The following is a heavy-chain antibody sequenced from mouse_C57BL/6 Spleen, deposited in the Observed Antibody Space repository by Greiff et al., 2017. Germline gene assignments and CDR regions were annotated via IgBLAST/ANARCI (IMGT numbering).Heavy chain of an antibody. J-gene: IGHJ1*03. Sequence: VQLQESGADLVTPGASVKLSCTASGYTFTSYWLHWVQQRPGQGLEWIGYINPSSGYTMYNQKFKDTATLTAGKSSSTAYLQLSSLTYDEAAVWYCARQGSSSYVDVWGRGTTVKVSS. V-gene: IGHV1-7*01. CDR3: ARQGSSSYVDV. CDR1: GYTFTSYW. CDR2: INPSSGYT. D-gene: IGHD1-1*01.